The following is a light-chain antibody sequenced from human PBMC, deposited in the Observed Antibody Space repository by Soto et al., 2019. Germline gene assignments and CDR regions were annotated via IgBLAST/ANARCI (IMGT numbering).Light chain of an antibody. CDR3: QSYDNSLTGSGV. J-gene: IGLJ3*02. Sequence: QSVLTQPPSVSGAPGQRVTISCTGSTTNIGAGYEVHWYQQRPGTAPKLLVSGHNIRPSGVPDRFYGSKSGTSASLAITGLQAEDEADYYCQSYDNSLTGSGVXXXGXXXTVL. CDR2: GHN. CDR1: TTNIGAGYE. V-gene: IGLV1-40*01.